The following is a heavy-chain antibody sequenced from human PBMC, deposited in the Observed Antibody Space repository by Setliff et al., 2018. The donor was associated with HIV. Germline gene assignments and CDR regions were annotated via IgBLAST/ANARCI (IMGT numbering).Heavy chain of an antibody. CDR3: ARGRHAGSGAYSGGFYYFDF. CDR2: FYYSWNT. V-gene: IGHV4-39*01. D-gene: IGHD3-16*01. CDR1: GASIGRRSDC. J-gene: IGHJ4*02. Sequence: KTSETLSLTCTVSGASIGRRSDCWGWIRQPPGKGLEWIGSFYYSWNTYYNPSLKSRVTISVDTSKNQFSLKMSSVTAADTAVYYCARGRHAGSGAYSGGFYYFDFWGQGAMVTVSS.